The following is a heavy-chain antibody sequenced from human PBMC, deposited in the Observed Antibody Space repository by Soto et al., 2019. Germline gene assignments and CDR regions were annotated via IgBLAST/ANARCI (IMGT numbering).Heavy chain of an antibody. J-gene: IGHJ4*02. CDR2: IYYTGST. V-gene: IGHV4-59*01. Sequence: SETLSLTCTVSGGSITSYYWSWIRQPPGKGLEWIGYIYYTGSTNYNPSLKSRVTISVDTSKNQFSLRLSSVTAADTAVYYCARLRYYDSTGYLDYWGQGTLVTVSS. D-gene: IGHD3-22*01. CDR3: ARLRYYDSTGYLDY. CDR1: GGSITSYY.